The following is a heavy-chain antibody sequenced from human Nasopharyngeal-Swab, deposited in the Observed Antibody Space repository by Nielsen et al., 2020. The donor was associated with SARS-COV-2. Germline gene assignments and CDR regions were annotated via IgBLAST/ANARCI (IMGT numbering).Heavy chain of an antibody. CDR1: GFTFSTYW. J-gene: IGHJ4*02. D-gene: IGHD2-8*02. CDR2: IKQDGSDK. V-gene: IGHV3-7*01. CDR3: AGGTGWVFNC. Sequence: GGSLRLSCAASGFTFSTYWMNWVRQPPGKGLEWVATIKQDGSDKRYVDSVKGRFTISRDNAKNSLYLQMNSLRAEDTAVYYCAGGTGWVFNCWGQGTLVTVSS.